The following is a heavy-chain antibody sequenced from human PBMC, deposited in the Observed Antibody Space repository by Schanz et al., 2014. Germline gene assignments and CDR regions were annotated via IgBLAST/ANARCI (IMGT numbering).Heavy chain of an antibody. D-gene: IGHD3-10*01. CDR2: ISSSGSYI. J-gene: IGHJ4*02. CDR1: GFTFSTYA. V-gene: IGHV3-21*01. CDR3: ARANYRRKINFDY. Sequence: VQLVESGGGVVQPGRSLRLSCAASGFTFSTYAMSWVRQAPGKGLEWVSSISSSGSYIYYADSVKGRFSISRDNAKNSLFLQMNSLRAEDTAVYYCARANYRRKINFDYWGRGTLVTVSS.